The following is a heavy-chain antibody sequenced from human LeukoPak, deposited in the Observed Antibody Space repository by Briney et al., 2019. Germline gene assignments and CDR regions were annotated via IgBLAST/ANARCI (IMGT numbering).Heavy chain of an antibody. CDR2: ISGDGGT. D-gene: IGHD2-15*01. CDR1: VFTFGSYV. Sequence: GGSLRLSCAASVFTFGSYVMSWVRQAPGKGPEWVSAISGDGGTYYADSVKGRFTISRDNSKNTLYLQMNSLGGEDTALYYCARYCGAASCYSGFDYWGQGTLVTVAS. CDR3: ARYCGAASCYSGFDY. V-gene: IGHV3-23*01. J-gene: IGHJ4*02.